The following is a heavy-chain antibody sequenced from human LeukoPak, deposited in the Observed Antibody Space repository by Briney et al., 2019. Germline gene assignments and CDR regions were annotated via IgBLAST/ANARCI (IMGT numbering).Heavy chain of an antibody. CDR2: INPSGGST. CDR3: AIAGQHLVLSWFDP. D-gene: IGHD6-13*01. J-gene: IGHJ5*02. CDR1: GYTFTSYY. V-gene: IGHV1-46*01. Sequence: ASVKVSCKASGYTFTSYYMHWVRQAPGQGLEWMGIINPSGGSTSYAQKFQGRVTMTRDMSTSTVYMELSSLGSEDTAVYYCAIAGQHLVLSWFDPWGQGTLVTVSS.